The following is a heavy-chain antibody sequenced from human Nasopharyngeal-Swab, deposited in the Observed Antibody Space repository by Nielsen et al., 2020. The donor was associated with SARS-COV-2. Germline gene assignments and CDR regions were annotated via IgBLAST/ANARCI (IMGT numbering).Heavy chain of an antibody. CDR2: IYYSGST. J-gene: IGHJ5*02. D-gene: IGHD3-22*01. CDR1: GGSISSSSYY. Sequence: LETLSLTCTVSGGSISSSSYYWGWIRQPPGKGLEWIGSIYYSGSTYYNPSLKSRVTISVDTSKNQFSLKLSSVTAADTAVYYCAREGDSSGQGGFDPWGQGTLVTVSS. V-gene: IGHV4-39*02. CDR3: AREGDSSGQGGFDP.